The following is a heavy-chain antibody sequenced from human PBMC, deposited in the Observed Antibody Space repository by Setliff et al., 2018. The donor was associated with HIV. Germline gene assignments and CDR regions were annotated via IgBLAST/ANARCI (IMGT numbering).Heavy chain of an antibody. D-gene: IGHD2-15*01. V-gene: IGHV3-23*01. CDR3: ARAGVVEGYYYYYYMDV. Sequence: GGSLRLSCAASGFTFSNYAMTWVRQAPGKGLEWVSVITSSGDNTYYADFVKGRFTISRDNSKNTVDLQMNSLRAEDTAVYYCARAGVVEGYYYYYYMDVWGKGTTVTVSS. J-gene: IGHJ6*03. CDR2: ITSSGDNT. CDR1: GFTFSNYA.